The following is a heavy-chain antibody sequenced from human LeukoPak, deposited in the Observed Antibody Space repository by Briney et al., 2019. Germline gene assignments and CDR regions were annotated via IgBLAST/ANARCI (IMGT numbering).Heavy chain of an antibody. J-gene: IGHJ5*02. V-gene: IGHV4-31*03. CDR3: ARGDSARGDYGDYNLLSFDP. CDR2: IYYSGST. Sequence: SQTLSLTCTVSGGSISSGGYYWSWIRQHPGKGLEWIGYIYYSGSTYYNPSLKSRVTISVDTSKNQFSLKLSSVTAADTAVYYCARGDSARGDYGDYNLLSFDPWGQGTLVTVSS. D-gene: IGHD4-17*01. CDR1: GGSISSGGYY.